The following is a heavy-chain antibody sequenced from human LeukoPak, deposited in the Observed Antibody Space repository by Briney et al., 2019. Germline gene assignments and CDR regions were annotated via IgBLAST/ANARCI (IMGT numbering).Heavy chain of an antibody. D-gene: IGHD6-13*01. J-gene: IGHJ6*02. CDR1: GGTFSRDA. CDR3: ARRAAAGVSDYYYYGMDV. Sequence: SVKVSCKASGGTFSRDAISWVRQAPGQGLEWMGRIIPILGVANYAQKFQGRVTITADKSTSTAYMELSSLRSEDTAVYYCARRAAAGVSDYYYYGMDVWGQGTTVTVSS. CDR2: IIPILGVA. V-gene: IGHV1-69*04.